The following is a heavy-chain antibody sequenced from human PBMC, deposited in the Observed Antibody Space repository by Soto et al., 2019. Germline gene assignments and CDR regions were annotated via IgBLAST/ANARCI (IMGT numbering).Heavy chain of an antibody. CDR1: GFTFSSYG. CDR2: IWYDGSNK. V-gene: IGHV3-33*01. CDR3: ARELAAAGHYYYGMDV. Sequence: GGSLRLSCAASGFTFSSYGMHWVRQAPGKGLEWVAVIWYDGSNKYYADSVKGRFTISRDNSKNTLYLQMNSLRAEDTAVYYCARELAAAGHYYYGMDVWGQGTTVTVSS. D-gene: IGHD6-13*01. J-gene: IGHJ6*02.